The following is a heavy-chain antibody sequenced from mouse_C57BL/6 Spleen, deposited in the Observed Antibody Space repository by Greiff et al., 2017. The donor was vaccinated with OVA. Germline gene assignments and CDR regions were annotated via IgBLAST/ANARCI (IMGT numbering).Heavy chain of an antibody. CDR2: IYPRDGST. V-gene: IGHV1-85*01. J-gene: IGHJ4*01. Sequence: QVTLKVSGPELVKPGASVKLSCKASGYTFTSYDINWVKQRPGQGLEWIGWIYPRDGSTKYNEKFKGKATLTVDTSSSTAYMELHSLTSEDSAVYFCARPYGSSPYYYAMDYWGQGTSVTVSS. D-gene: IGHD1-1*01. CDR3: ARPYGSSPYYYAMDY. CDR1: GYTFTSYD.